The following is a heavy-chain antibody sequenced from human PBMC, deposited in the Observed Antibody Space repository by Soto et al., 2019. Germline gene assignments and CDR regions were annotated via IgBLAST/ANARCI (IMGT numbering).Heavy chain of an antibody. CDR2: ISYSGTT. CDR1: GESFSTFF. D-gene: IGHD6-6*01. CDR3: ARGRSSVAARPASRWFDP. Sequence: QVQLQQWGAGLLKPSETLSLSCTVHGESFSTFFWSWIRQPPGKGLEWIGEISYSGTTNFNPSLKSRVTMSIDTSKKQFSLKLSSLTAADTAVYYCARGRSSVAARPASRWFDPWGQGTLVPVSS. V-gene: IGHV4-34*01. J-gene: IGHJ5*02.